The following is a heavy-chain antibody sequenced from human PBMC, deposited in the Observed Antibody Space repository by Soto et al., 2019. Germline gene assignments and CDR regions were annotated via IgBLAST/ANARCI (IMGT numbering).Heavy chain of an antibody. D-gene: IGHD3-3*01. J-gene: IGHJ6*02. V-gene: IGHV1-2*04. CDR3: AREGYDFWSGYYTLSYGMDV. Sequence: GASVKVSCKASGYTFTGYYMHWVRQAPGQGLEWMGWINPNRGGTNYAQKFQGWVTMTRGTSISTAYMELSRLRSDDTAVYYCAREGYDFWSGYYTLSYGMDVWGQGTTVTVSS. CDR1: GYTFTGYY. CDR2: INPNRGGT.